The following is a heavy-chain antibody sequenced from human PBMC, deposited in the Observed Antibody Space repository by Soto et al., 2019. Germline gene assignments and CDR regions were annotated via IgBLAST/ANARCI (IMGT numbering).Heavy chain of an antibody. V-gene: IGHV4-31*03. CDR3: ARVCGGDCHYGMDV. J-gene: IGHJ6*02. Sequence: TLSLTCTVSGSSISSGGYYWSWIRQHPGKGLEWIGYIYYSGSTCYNPSLKSRVTISVDTSKNQFYLKLSSVTAADTAVYYCARVCGGDCHYGMDVWGQGTTVTVSS. D-gene: IGHD2-21*02. CDR1: GSSISSGGYY. CDR2: IYYSGST.